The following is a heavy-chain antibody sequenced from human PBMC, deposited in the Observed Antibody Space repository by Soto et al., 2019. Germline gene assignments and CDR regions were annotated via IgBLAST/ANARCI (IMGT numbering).Heavy chain of an antibody. J-gene: IGHJ4*02. CDR1: GYTFTSYY. CDR2: INPSGGST. V-gene: IGHV1-46*01. CDR3: AREMERYCSSTSCPAGVAY. D-gene: IGHD2-2*01. Sequence: GASVKVSCKASGYTFTSYYMHWVRQAPGQGLEWMGIINPSGGSTSCAQKFQGRVTMTRDTSTSTVYMELSSLRSEDTAVYYCAREMERYCSSTSCPAGVAYWGQGTLVTVSS.